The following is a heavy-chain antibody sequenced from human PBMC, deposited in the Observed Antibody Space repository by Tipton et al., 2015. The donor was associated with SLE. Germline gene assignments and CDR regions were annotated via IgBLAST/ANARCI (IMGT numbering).Heavy chain of an antibody. J-gene: IGHJ4*02. CDR3: ARGGFGGGQPFDS. CDR1: GASISTDGVY. V-gene: IGHV4-31*01. D-gene: IGHD3-16*01. CDR2: IYYSGTT. Sequence: TLSLTCTVSGASISTDGVYWSWIRQHPGKGLEWIGNIYYSGTTYYNTSFKSQFTISVDTSENRFSLKLSSVIAADTAVYYCARGGFGGGQPFDSWGQGRLVTVSS.